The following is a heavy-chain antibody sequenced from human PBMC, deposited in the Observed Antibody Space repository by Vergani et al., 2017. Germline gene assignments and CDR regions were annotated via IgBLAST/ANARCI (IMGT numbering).Heavy chain of an antibody. CDR1: GFTFSSYA. CDR2: IGTAGDT. Sequence: VQLVESGGGVVQPGRSLRLSCAASGFTFSSYAMSWVRQAPGKGLEWVSAIGTAGDTYYPGSVKGRFTISRENAKNSLYRQMNSLRAGDTAVYYCAREVYGGAAAGTRGVMDVWGKGTTVTVSS. D-gene: IGHD6-13*01. V-gene: IGHV3-13*01. J-gene: IGHJ6*03. CDR3: AREVYGGAAAGTRGVMDV.